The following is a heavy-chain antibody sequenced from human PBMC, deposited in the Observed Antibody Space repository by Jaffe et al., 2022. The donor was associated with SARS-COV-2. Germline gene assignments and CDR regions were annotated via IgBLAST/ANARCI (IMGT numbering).Heavy chain of an antibody. D-gene: IGHD1-7*01. CDR3: ARDGNYDFDY. CDR1: GFTFSDYA. CDR2: ISYDGTST. V-gene: IGHV3-30*04. J-gene: IGHJ4*02. Sequence: QVQLVESGGGVVQPGRSLRLSCAVSGFTFSDYAMHWVRQAPGTGLEWVTMISYDGTSTYYTDSVKGRFTISRDNSKNSLYLHMNSLRPEDTAMYYCARDGNYDFDYWGQGTLVTVSS.